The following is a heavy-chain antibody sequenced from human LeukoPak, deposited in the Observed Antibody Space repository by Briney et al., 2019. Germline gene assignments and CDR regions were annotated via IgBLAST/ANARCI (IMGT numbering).Heavy chain of an antibody. CDR2: INPNSGGT. V-gene: IGHV1-2*02. CDR1: GYTFTGYY. J-gene: IGHJ4*02. Sequence: GASVKVSCKASGYTFTGYYMHWVRQAPGQGLEWMGWINPNSGGTNYAQKFQGRVTMTRDTSISTAYMELSRLRSDDTAVYYCARNMGDIVVVLDYWGQGTLVTVSS. D-gene: IGHD2-2*01. CDR3: ARNMGDIVVVLDY.